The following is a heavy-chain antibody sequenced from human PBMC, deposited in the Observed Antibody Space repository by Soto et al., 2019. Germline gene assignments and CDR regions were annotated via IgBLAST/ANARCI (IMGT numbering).Heavy chain of an antibody. CDR1: GGSVSSSSYS. CDR2: IYSSENT. V-gene: IGHV4-39*01. D-gene: IGHD6-13*01. CDR3: ARQGQQLVLDYYYYYGMDV. J-gene: IGHJ6*02. Sequence: SETLSLTCTVSGGSVSSSSYSWGWIRQSPGKGLEWIGTIYSSENTYYNPSLMSRVTISVDTSKNEFSLKLSSVTAADTAVYYCARQGQQLVLDYYYYYGMDVWGQGTTVTVSS.